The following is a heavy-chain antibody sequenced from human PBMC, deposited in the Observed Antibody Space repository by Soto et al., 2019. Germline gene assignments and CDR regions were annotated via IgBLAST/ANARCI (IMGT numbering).Heavy chain of an antibody. CDR1: GFTFSSYS. CDR2: ISSSSSYI. Sequence: EVQLVESGGGLVKPGGSLRLSCAASGFTFSSYSMNWVRQAPGKGLEWVSSISSSSSYIYYADSVKGRFTISRDNAKNSLYLQMNSLRAEDTAVYYCARYEEGYCISTSCSDWGQGTLVTVSS. D-gene: IGHD2-2*01. V-gene: IGHV3-21*01. CDR3: ARYEEGYCISTSCSD. J-gene: IGHJ4*02.